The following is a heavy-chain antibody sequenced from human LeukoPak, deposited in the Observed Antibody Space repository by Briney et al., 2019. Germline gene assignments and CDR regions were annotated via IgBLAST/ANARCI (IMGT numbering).Heavy chain of an antibody. CDR3: AKDRVNYGDYRNDY. D-gene: IGHD4-17*01. CDR2: IRYDGSNK. J-gene: IGHJ4*02. V-gene: IGHV3-30*02. Sequence: PGGSLRLSCAASGFTFSSYGMHWVRQAPGKGLEWVAFIRYDGSNKYYADSVKGRFTISRDNSKNTLYLQMNSLRAEDTAVYHCAKDRVNYGDYRNDYWGQGTLVTVSS. CDR1: GFTFSSYG.